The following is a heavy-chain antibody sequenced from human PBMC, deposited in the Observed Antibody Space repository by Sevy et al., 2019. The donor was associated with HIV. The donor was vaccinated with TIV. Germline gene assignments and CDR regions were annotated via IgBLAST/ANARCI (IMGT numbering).Heavy chain of an antibody. J-gene: IGHJ1*01. CDR2: IKGDGSDK. CDR3: AHETFGRFES. V-gene: IGHV3-7*01. Sequence: GGSLRLSCAASGFTLSANWMNWVRQAPGKGLEWVANIKGDGSDKHYVDSVEGRFTISRDNAKNLLYLQMNSLRVEDTAVYYCAHETFGRFESWGQGTLVTVS. CDR1: GFTLSANW. D-gene: IGHD3-16*01.